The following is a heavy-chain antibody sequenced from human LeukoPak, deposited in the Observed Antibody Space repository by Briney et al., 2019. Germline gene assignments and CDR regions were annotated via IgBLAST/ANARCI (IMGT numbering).Heavy chain of an antibody. D-gene: IGHD4-17*01. CDR2: INSDGSST. J-gene: IGHJ4*02. CDR1: GFTFSSYW. Sequence: GGSLRLSCAASGFTFSSYWMHWVRQSPGKGLVRVSRINSDGSSTSYADSVKGRFTISRDNAKNTLYLQMNSLRAEDTAVYYCARDDFGDYGDYWGQGTLVTVSS. V-gene: IGHV3-74*01. CDR3: ARDDFGDYGDY.